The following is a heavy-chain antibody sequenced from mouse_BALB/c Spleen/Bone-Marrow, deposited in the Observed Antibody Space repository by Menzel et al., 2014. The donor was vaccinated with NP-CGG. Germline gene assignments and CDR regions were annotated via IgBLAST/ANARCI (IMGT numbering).Heavy chain of an antibody. V-gene: IGHV14-3*02. D-gene: IGHD1-1*01. CDR1: GFNIKDTY. CDR3: ARYRYYGSSGWDY. Sequence: EVQLQQSGAELVKPGASVKLSCTASGFNIKDTYIHWVKQRPEQGLEWIGRIDPANGNTKYDPKFQGKATITADTSSNTAYLYLRSLTSEDTAVYYCARYRYYGSSGWDYWGQGTSVTVSS. CDR2: IDPANGNT. J-gene: IGHJ4*01.